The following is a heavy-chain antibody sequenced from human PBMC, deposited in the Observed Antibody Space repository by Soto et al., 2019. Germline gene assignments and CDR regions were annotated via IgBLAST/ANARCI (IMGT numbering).Heavy chain of an antibody. V-gene: IGHV1-69*13. Sequence: GASVKVSCKASGGTFSSYAISWVRPAPGQGLEWIGWLIPIFGTANSAQKFQGRVTITAAESTSTAYMELSSLRSADTAVYYCVRGSLSGWYVVNWVDPWGQGTTVTVSS. J-gene: IGHJ5*02. CDR3: VRGSLSGWYVVNWVDP. D-gene: IGHD6-19*01. CDR2: LIPIFGTA. CDR1: GGTFSSYA.